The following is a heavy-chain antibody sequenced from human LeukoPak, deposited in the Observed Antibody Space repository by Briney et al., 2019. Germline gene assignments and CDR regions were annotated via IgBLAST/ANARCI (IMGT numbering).Heavy chain of an antibody. Sequence: GGSLRLSCAASGFTFSSYSMNWVRQAPGKGLEWVSGISGSGTNTYYADSVKGRFTISRDNSKNTLYMQMNSLRAEDTAVYYCAKGDKPVIAMVKFDYWGQGTLVTVSS. J-gene: IGHJ4*02. CDR1: GFTFSSYS. V-gene: IGHV3-23*01. CDR2: ISGSGTNT. D-gene: IGHD5-18*01. CDR3: AKGDKPVIAMVKFDY.